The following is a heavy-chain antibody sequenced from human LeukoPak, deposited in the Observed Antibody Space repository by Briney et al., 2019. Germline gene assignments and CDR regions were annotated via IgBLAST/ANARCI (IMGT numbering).Heavy chain of an antibody. CDR3: ARSGVGWYTFDY. CDR1: GGSISSGGYY. D-gene: IGHD6-19*01. V-gene: IGHV4-61*08. J-gene: IGHJ4*02. CDR2: IYYSGST. Sequence: SETLSLTCTVSGGSISSGGYYWSWIRQHPGKGLEWIGYIYYSGSTNYNPSLKSRVTISVDTSKNQFSLKLSSVTAADTAVYYCARSGVGWYTFDYRGQGTLVTVSS.